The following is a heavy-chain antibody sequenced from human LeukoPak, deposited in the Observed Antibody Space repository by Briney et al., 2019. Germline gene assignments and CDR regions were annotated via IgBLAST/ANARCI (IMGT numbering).Heavy chain of an antibody. Sequence: GGSLRLSCAASGFTFSSYEMNWVRQAPGEGLEWLSYISSSGSSVKYADSVKGRFTISRDNSKNSLYLQMNSLRAEDTALYYCAKDGGSSWFYYYMDVWGKGTTVTVSS. J-gene: IGHJ6*03. CDR2: ISSSGSSV. CDR3: AKDGGSSWFYYYMDV. CDR1: GFTFSSYE. D-gene: IGHD6-13*01. V-gene: IGHV3-48*03.